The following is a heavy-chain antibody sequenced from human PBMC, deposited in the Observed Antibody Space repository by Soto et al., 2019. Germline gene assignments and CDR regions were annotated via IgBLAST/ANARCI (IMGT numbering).Heavy chain of an antibody. Sequence: GGSLRLSCAASGFTFSNYGMHWVRQAPGKGLEWVAVIWHDGFNKFYGDSVKGRFAISRDNSQNALYLQMSSLRADGTALYYCARDDGKAVTSTGYFDYWGQGTPVTVFS. CDR2: IWHDGFNK. J-gene: IGHJ4*02. CDR3: ARDDGKAVTSTGYFDY. CDR1: GFTFSNYG. D-gene: IGHD6-19*01. V-gene: IGHV3-33*01.